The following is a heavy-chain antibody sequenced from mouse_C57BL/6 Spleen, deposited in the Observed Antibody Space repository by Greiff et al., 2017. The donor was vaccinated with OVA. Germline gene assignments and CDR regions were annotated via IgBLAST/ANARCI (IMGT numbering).Heavy chain of an antibody. CDR1: GFTFSSYG. CDR2: ISSGGSYT. J-gene: IGHJ2*01. V-gene: IGHV5-6*01. D-gene: IGHD2-3*01. CDR3: ARHWDDGNYVGYFDY. Sequence: EVKLVESGGDLVKPGGSLKLSCAASGFTFSSYGMSWVRQTPDKRLEWVATISSGGSYTYYPDSVKGRFTISRDNAKNTLYLQMSSLKSEDTAMYYCARHWDDGNYVGYFDYWGQGTTLTVSS.